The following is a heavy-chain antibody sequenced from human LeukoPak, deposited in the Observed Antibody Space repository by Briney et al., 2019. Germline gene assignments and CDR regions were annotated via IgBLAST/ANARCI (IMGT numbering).Heavy chain of an antibody. CDR2: IYWDDDK. Sequence: ESGPTLVKPTQTLTLTCTFSGFSLSTSGVSVGWIRQPPGKALEWLALIYWDDDKRYSPSLKSKLTITKDTSKNQVVLTMTNMDPVDTATYYCAPSNSARYPLYFQNWGQGTLVTVSS. V-gene: IGHV2-5*02. CDR1: GFSLSTSGVS. D-gene: IGHD1-26*01. J-gene: IGHJ1*01. CDR3: APSNSARYPLYFQN.